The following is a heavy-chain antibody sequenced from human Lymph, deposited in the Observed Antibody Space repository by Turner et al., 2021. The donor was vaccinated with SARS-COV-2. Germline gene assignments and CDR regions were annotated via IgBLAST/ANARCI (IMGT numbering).Heavy chain of an antibody. J-gene: IGHJ6*02. CDR1: GFPFSTYA. D-gene: IGHD3-10*01. CDR2: ISYDGSNK. V-gene: IGHV3-30*04. CDR3: ARYGSGGYFYYGLDV. Sequence: QVQLVESGGGVVQPGRSLRLSGAAVGFPFSTYAIHWVRQAAGKGLEWVAVISYDGSNKYYADSVKGRFIISRDNSKNTLYLQMNSLRAEDTAVYYCARYGSGGYFYYGLDVWGQGTTVTVSS.